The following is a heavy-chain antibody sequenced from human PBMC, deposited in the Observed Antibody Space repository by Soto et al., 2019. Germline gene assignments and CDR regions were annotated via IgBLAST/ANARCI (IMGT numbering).Heavy chain of an antibody. Sequence: GASVKVSCKASGYTFTSYGISWVRQAPGQGLEWMGWISAYNGNTNYAQKLQGRVTMTTDTSTSTAYMELRSLRSDDTAVYYCARDKIRGQLWQQGDFDYWGQGTLVTVSS. D-gene: IGHD5-18*01. CDR1: GYTFTSYG. CDR3: ARDKIRGQLWQQGDFDY. J-gene: IGHJ4*02. CDR2: ISAYNGNT. V-gene: IGHV1-18*01.